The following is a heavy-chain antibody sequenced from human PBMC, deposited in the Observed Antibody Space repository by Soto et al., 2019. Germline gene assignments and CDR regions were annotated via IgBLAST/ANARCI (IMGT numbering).Heavy chain of an antibody. V-gene: IGHV3-21*01. CDR2: ISSSSSYI. J-gene: IGHJ3*02. CDR1: GFTFSSYS. Sequence: GGSLRLSCAASGFTFSSYSMNWVRQAPGKGLEWVSSISSSSSYIYYADSVKGRFTISRDNAKNSLYLQMNSLRAEDTAVYYCAMGGIVVVPDAFDIWGQGTIVTVSS. CDR3: AMGGIVVVPDAFDI. D-gene: IGHD2-2*01.